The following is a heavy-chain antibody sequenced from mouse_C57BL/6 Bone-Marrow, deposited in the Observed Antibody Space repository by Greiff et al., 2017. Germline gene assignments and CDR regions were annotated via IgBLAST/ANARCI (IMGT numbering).Heavy chain of an antibody. Sequence: EVQLVESGGGLVQSGRSLRLSCATSGFTFSDFYMEWVRQAPGKGLEWIAASRNKANDYTTEYSASVKGRFIVSRDTSQSILYLQMNALRAEDTAIYYCARDARGSSSWYFDVWGTGTTVTVSS. V-gene: IGHV7-1*01. D-gene: IGHD1-1*01. CDR3: ARDARGSSSWYFDV. CDR2: SRNKANDYTT. CDR1: GFTFSDFY. J-gene: IGHJ1*03.